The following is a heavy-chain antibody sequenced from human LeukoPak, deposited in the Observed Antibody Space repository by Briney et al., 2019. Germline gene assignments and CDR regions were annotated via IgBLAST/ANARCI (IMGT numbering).Heavy chain of an antibody. Sequence: SETLSLTCAVYGGSFSGYYWSWIRQPSGKGLEWIGSIYYSGTTYYNPSLKSRVTISVDTSKNQFSLKLSSVTAADTAVYYCATFPWTVTTTAYYYYYYMDVWGKGTTVTVSS. CDR3: ATFPWTVTTTAYYYYYYMDV. D-gene: IGHD4-11*01. CDR1: GGSFSGYY. V-gene: IGHV4-34*01. CDR2: IYYSGTT. J-gene: IGHJ6*03.